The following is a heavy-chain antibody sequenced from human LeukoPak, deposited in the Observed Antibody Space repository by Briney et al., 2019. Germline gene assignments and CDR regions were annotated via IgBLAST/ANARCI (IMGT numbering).Heavy chain of an antibody. J-gene: IGHJ4*02. CDR2: IHTAGST. CDR3: ARVAVAQRGFDY. CDR1: GFNFSRNY. V-gene: IGHV3-53*01. Sequence: GGSLRLSCAASGFNFSRNYMSWVRQAPGKGLEWVSVIHTAGSTYYADSVKGRFTISRDNSKNTLYVQMKSLRAEDTAVYYCARVAVAQRGFDYWGQGTLVTVSS. D-gene: IGHD6-19*01.